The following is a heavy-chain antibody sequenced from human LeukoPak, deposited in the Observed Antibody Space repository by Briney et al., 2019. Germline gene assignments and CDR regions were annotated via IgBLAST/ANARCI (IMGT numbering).Heavy chain of an antibody. CDR2: ISWNSGSI. J-gene: IGHJ4*02. D-gene: IGHD6-19*01. V-gene: IGHV3-9*01. Sequence: GRSLRLSCAASGFTLDDYAMHWVRQAPGKGLEWVSGISWNSGSIGYADSVKGRFTISRDNAKNSLYLQMNSLRAEDTALYYCAKDKGSGVDYWGQGTLVTVSS. CDR3: AKDKGSGVDY. CDR1: GFTLDDYA.